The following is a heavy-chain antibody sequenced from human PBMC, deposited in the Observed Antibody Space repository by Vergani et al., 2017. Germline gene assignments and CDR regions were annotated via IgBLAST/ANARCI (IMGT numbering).Heavy chain of an antibody. CDR2: ISAYNGNT. CDR3: ARVGYSSSWYPRY. J-gene: IGHJ4*02. CDR1: GYTLTELS. V-gene: IGHV1-18*01. D-gene: IGHD6-13*01. Sequence: QVQLVQSGAEVKKPGASVKVSCKVSGYTLTELSMHWVRQAPGKGLEWMGWISAYNGNTNYAQKLQGRVTMTTDTSTSTAYMELRSLRSDDTAVYYCARVGYSSSWYPRYWGQGTLVTVSS.